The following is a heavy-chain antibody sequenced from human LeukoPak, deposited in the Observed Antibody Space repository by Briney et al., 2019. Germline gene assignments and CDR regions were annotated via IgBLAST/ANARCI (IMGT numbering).Heavy chain of an antibody. J-gene: IGHJ6*03. CDR3: ARILAAAGYYYYYYMDV. CDR1: GGSISSYY. Sequence: TSETLSLTCTVSGGSISSYYWSWIRQPPGKGLEWIGYIYYSGSTNYNPSLKSRVTISVDTSKNQFSLKLSSVTAADTAVYYCARILAAAGYYYYYYMDVWGKGTTITVSS. CDR2: IYYSGST. D-gene: IGHD6-13*01. V-gene: IGHV4-59*12.